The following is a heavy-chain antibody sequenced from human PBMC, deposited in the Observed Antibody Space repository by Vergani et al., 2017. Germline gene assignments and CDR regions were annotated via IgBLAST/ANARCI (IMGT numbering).Heavy chain of an antibody. V-gene: IGHV4-34*01. D-gene: IGHD1-7*01. Sequence: QVQLQQWGAGLLKPSETLSLTCAVYGGSFSGYYWSWIRQPPGKGLEWIGEINHSGSTYYNPSLKSRVTISVDTSKNQFSLKLSSVTAADTAVYYCARRRITGTTGVDYWGQGTLVTVSS. J-gene: IGHJ4*02. CDR1: GGSFSGYY. CDR2: INHSGST. CDR3: ARRRITGTTGVDY.